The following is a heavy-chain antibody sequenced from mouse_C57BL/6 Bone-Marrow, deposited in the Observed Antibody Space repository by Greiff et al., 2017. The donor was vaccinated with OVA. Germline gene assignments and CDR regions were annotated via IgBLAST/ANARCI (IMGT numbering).Heavy chain of an antibody. J-gene: IGHJ1*03. CDR3: AREKAFYRYFDV. CDR2: IYPGSGNT. D-gene: IGHD1-1*01. Sequence: QVQLKQSGPELVKPGASVKISCKASGYSFTSYYIHWVKQRPGQGLEWIGWIYPGSGNTKYNEKFKGKATLTADTSSSTAYMQLSSLTSEDSAVYYCAREKAFYRYFDVWGTGTTVTVSS. CDR1: GYSFTSYY. V-gene: IGHV1-66*01.